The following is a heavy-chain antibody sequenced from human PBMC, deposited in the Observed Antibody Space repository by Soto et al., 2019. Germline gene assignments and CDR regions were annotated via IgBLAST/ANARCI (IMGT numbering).Heavy chain of an antibody. J-gene: IGHJ4*02. CDR1: GDSISSGDYY. D-gene: IGHD3-16*02. Sequence: PSETLSLTCTVSGDSISSGDYYWSWIRQPPGKGLEWIGYIYYSGSTYYNPSLKSRVTISVDTSKNQFSLKLTSVTAADTAVYYCARVSFFYGYVWGSYHRFDYWGQGTLVTVSS. CDR3: ARVSFFYGYVWGSYHRFDY. CDR2: IYYSGST. V-gene: IGHV4-30-4*01.